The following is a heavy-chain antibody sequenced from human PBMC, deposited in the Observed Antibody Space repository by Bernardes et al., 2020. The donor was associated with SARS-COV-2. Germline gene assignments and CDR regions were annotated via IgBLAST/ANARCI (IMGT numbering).Heavy chain of an antibody. J-gene: IGHJ3*02. CDR2: VNPSGGT. D-gene: IGHD1-26*01. Sequence: SETLSLTCTVSGGSISSGPYYWNWIRQPAGKGLEWIGRVNPSGGTNYNPSLKSRVTISVDTSKNQFSLKLSSVTAADTAVYYGAREGGNYALDAFAIWGQWTMVTVSS. CDR3: AREGGNYALDAFAI. V-gene: IGHV4-61*02. CDR1: GGSISSGPYY.